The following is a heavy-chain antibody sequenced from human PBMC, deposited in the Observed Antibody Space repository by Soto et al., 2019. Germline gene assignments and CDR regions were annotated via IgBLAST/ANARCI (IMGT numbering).Heavy chain of an antibody. CDR2: INADGGST. D-gene: IGHD3-9*01. CDR1: GFTFSNDW. V-gene: IGHV3-74*01. Sequence: GGSLRLSCAASGFTFSNDWMHWVRQAPGKGLEWVSRINADGGSTHYADSVRGRFTISRDNAKNTLFLQLNSLRVEDTAIYYCIKVLTRGVGVPRFYFDSWGQGTLVTVSS. J-gene: IGHJ4*02. CDR3: IKVLTRGVGVPRFYFDS.